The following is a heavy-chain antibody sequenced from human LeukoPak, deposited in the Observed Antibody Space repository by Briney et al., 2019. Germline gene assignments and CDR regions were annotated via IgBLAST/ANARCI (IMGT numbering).Heavy chain of an antibody. V-gene: IGHV4-34*01. J-gene: IGHJ4*02. D-gene: IGHD3-22*01. CDR2: INHSGST. CDR1: GGSFSGYY. CDR3: AGSGPYYDTTDFDY. Sequence: SETLSLTCAVYGGSFSGYYWSWIRQPPGKGLEWIGEINHSGSTNYNPSLKSRVTISVDTSKNQFSLKLSSVTAADTAVYYCAGSGPYYDTTDFDYWGQGTLVTVSS.